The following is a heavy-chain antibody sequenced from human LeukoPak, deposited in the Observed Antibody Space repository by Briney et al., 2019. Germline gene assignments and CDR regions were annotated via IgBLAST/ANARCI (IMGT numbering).Heavy chain of an antibody. V-gene: IGHV4-59*01. D-gene: IGHD1-26*01. CDR1: GGSISSYY. J-gene: IGHJ6*03. CDR3: ARGDYYYYYMDV. CDR2: IYYSGST. Sequence: SETLSLACTVSGGSISSYYWSWIRQPPGKGLEWIGYIYYSGSTNYNPSLKSRVTISVDTSKNQFSLKLSSVTAADTAVYYCARGDYYYYYMDVWGKGTTVTISS.